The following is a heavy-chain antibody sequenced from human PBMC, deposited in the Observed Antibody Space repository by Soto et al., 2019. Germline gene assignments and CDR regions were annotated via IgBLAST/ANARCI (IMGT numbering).Heavy chain of an antibody. CDR2: VYSSGST. CDR3: ARDGGFSSGWTTYFDH. CDR1: GGSISDYY. J-gene: IGHJ4*02. V-gene: IGHV4-4*07. Sequence: QVQLQESGPGLVKPSETLSLTCTVSGGSISDYYWTWIRQPAGKGLEWIGRVYSSGSTNYNPSLKSRVTMSVDRAKNQFSLKLNVVTAADSAVYYWARDGGFSSGWTTYFDHWGQGALVTVSS. D-gene: IGHD6-19*01.